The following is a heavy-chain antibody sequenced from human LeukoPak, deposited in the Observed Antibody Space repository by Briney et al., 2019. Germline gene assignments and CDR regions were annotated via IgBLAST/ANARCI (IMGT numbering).Heavy chain of an antibody. J-gene: IGHJ4*02. Sequence: GGSLRLSCAASGFTFSSYAMSWVRQAPGKGLEWVSAISGTGGSTYYADSVKGRFTISRDDSKNTLCLQMNSLRAEDTAVYYCAKESGDWGGYFDYWGQGTLVTVSS. D-gene: IGHD7-27*01. CDR2: ISGTGGST. V-gene: IGHV3-23*01. CDR1: GFTFSSYA. CDR3: AKESGDWGGYFDY.